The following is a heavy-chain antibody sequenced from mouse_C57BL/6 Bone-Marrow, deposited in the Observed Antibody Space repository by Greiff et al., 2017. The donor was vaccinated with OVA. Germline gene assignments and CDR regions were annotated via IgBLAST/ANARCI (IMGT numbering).Heavy chain of an antibody. Sequence: VQLQQPGAELVKPGASVKLSCKASGYTFTSYWMHWVKQRPGQGLEWIGMIHPNSGSTNYNEKFKSKATLTVDKSSSTAYMQLSSLTSEDSAVYYCARYYYYGSSYVWFAYWGQGTLVTVSA. CDR2: IHPNSGST. CDR3: ARYYYYGSSYVWFAY. D-gene: IGHD1-1*01. CDR1: GYTFTSYW. V-gene: IGHV1-64*01. J-gene: IGHJ3*01.